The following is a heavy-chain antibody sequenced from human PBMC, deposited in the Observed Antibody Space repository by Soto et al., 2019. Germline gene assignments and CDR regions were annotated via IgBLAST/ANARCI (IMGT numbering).Heavy chain of an antibody. CDR1: GFTFSSYA. J-gene: IGHJ6*02. V-gene: IGHV3-30-3*01. D-gene: IGHD1-26*01. Sequence: QVQLVESGGGVVQPGRSLRLSCAASGFTFSSYAMHWVRQAPGKGLEWVAVISYDGSNKYYADSVKGRFTISRDNSKNTLYLQMNSLRAEDTAVYYCARGGRSKPVYYYYGMDVWGQGTTVTVSS. CDR2: ISYDGSNK. CDR3: ARGGRSKPVYYYYGMDV.